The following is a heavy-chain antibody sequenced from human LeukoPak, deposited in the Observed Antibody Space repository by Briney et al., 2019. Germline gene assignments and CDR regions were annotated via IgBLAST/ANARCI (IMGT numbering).Heavy chain of an antibody. V-gene: IGHV3-49*04. CDR3: SREGYSNGYYYYYYMDV. D-gene: IGHD5-18*01. CDR1: GFTFGDYA. Sequence: GGSLRLSCTTSGFTFGDYAINWVRQAPGKGLEWVGFIRSKAYNEITEYAASVNGRFTISRDDSTSTAYLQMNTLKTEDTAVYYCSREGYSNGYYYYYYMDVWGTGTTVTVTS. J-gene: IGHJ6*03. CDR2: IRSKAYNEIT.